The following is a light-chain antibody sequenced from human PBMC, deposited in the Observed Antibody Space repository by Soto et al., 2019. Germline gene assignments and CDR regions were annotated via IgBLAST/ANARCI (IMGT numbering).Light chain of an antibody. CDR1: QSVRSRY. J-gene: IGKJ4*01. CDR2: GAS. CDR3: QQYGDSPT. Sequence: EIVLTQSPGTLFLSPGERATLSCRASQSVRSRYVAWYQQKPGQAPRLLIYGASSRATGIPDRMSGSGSGTDFTFTISRLELEDWAVYYCQQYGDSPTFGGGTKVGIK. V-gene: IGKV3-20*01.